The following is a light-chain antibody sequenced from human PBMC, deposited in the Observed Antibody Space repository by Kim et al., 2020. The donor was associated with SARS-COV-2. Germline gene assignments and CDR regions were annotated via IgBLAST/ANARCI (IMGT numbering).Light chain of an antibody. V-gene: IGLV3-21*04. Sequence: SYELSQPPSVSVAPGRTARITCGGNNIGSKNVHWYQQKPGLAPVLVIFYDSDRPSGIPERFSGSNSGNTATLTISRVESGDEADYYCQVWDSSSDWVCGGGTKVTFL. CDR1: NIGSKN. CDR2: YDS. CDR3: QVWDSSSDWV. J-gene: IGLJ3*02.